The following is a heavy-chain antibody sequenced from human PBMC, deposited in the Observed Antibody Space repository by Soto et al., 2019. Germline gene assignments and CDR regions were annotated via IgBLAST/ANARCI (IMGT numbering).Heavy chain of an antibody. D-gene: IGHD1-1*01. V-gene: IGHV3-53*01. CDR3: ASWHEREHAYDV. CDR2: LYDVFGS. CDR1: GLTVSGTKY. J-gene: IGHJ3*01. Sequence: DVQLVESGGGLIQPGESLRLSCAAFGLTVSGTKYVAWVRQAPGKGLEWVSALYDVFGSFYADSVKGRFTTSSDRSKNTVYLQMNDLRPDDTSVYYCASWHEREHAYDVWGQGTTVSVSS.